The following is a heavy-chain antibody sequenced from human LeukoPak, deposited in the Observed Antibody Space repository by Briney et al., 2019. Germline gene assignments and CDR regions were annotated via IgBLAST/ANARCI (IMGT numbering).Heavy chain of an antibody. D-gene: IGHD1-26*01. J-gene: IGHJ4*02. Sequence: PGGSLRLSCEASGFTFSSYWMSWVRQAPGKGLEWVANMRDDGGEIYYVDSVKGRLTISRDNAKSSLFLQMNSLRAEDAAVYYCARDKPRGSYYGSIFDSWGQGTLVTVSS. CDR1: GFTFSSYW. CDR3: ARDKPRGSYYGSIFDS. CDR2: MRDDGGEI. V-gene: IGHV3-7*01.